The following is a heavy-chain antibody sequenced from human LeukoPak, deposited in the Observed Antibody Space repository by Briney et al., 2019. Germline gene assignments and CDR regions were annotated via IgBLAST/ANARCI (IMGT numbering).Heavy chain of an antibody. CDR3: ATRSPALDY. Sequence: GRSLRLSCAASGFTFSSYGMHWVRQAPGKGLEWVAVIWNDGSYKYYADSVKGRFTISRDSSKNTVYLQMNSLRAEDTAVYYCATRSPALDYWGQGTLVTVSS. CDR1: GFTFSSYG. CDR2: IWNDGSYK. J-gene: IGHJ4*02. V-gene: IGHV3-33*08.